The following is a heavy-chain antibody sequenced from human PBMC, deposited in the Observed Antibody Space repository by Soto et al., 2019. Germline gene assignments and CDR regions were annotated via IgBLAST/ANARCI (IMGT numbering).Heavy chain of an antibody. Sequence: QVQLVQTGAEVKKPGASVKVSCKTSGYTFTNYAIHWVRKAPGQRREWMRWINAGDGNTKHSQKFQGRVTITRDTSARPAYMELRSLRSEVAAVYYCARSGSCTSTWSYGGVDIWGQGTMVTVSS. CDR2: INAGDGNT. CDR1: GYTFTNYA. D-gene: IGHD2-8*01. CDR3: ARSGSCTSTWSYGGVDI. J-gene: IGHJ3*02. V-gene: IGHV1-3*01.